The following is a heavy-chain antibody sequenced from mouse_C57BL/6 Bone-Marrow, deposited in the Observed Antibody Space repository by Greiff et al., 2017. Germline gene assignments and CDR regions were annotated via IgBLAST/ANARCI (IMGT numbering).Heavy chain of an antibody. CDR2: IRHKANGYTT. J-gene: IGHJ4*01. V-gene: IGHV7-3*01. Sequence: EVKLMESGGGLVQPGGSLSLSCAASGFTFTDYYMSWVRQPPGKALEWLGFIRHKANGYTTEYSASVKGRFTISRDNSQSILYLQMNALRAEDSATYYCARKDYYAMDYWGQGTSVTVAS. CDR3: ARKDYYAMDY. CDR1: GFTFTDYY.